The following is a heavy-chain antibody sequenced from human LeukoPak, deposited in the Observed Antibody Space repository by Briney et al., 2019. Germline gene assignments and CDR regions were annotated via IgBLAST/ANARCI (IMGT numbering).Heavy chain of an antibody. Sequence: ASVKVSCKASGYTFTGYYMHWVRQAPGQGLEWMGWINPNSGGTNYAQKFQGRVTMTRDTSISTAYMELSRLRSDDTAVYYCARDQTPPMSPPDYWGQGTLVTVSS. J-gene: IGHJ4*02. CDR1: GYTFTGYY. CDR3: ARDQTPPMSPPDY. V-gene: IGHV1-2*02. CDR2: INPNSGGT.